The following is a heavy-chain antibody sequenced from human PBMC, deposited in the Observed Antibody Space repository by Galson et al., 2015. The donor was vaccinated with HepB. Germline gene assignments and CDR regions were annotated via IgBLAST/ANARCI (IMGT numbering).Heavy chain of an antibody. V-gene: IGHV3-30-3*01. Sequence: AAGLTFTRDASQGGGQAPGKGLEWVAFISYDGSNKFYGEFVKGRFTISRDNSKNTLYVQMNRPKPEDTAVYYCARDMGKVTPNYFDYWGQGTLVTVSS. CDR1: GLTFTRDA. D-gene: IGHD2-21*02. CDR3: ARDMGKVTPNYFDY. J-gene: IGHJ4*02. CDR2: ISYDGSNK.